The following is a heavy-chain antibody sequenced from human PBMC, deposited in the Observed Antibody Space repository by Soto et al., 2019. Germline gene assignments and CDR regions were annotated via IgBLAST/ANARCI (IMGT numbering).Heavy chain of an antibody. J-gene: IGHJ6*02. CDR2: ISYSGST. D-gene: IGHD3-3*01. Sequence: SETLSLTCTVSGGSISSGEYYWTWIRQPPGKGLEWIGYISYSGSTHYSPSLKSRVSITVDTSKNQFSLNLASVSAEDTAVYYCARTSLTIYGPRNDYYGMGVWSLGTTVTVSS. CDR1: GGSISSGEYY. CDR3: ARTSLTIYGPRNDYYGMGV. V-gene: IGHV4-30-4*01.